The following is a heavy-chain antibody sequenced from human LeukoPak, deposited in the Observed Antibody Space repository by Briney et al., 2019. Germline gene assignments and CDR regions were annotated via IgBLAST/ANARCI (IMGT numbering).Heavy chain of an antibody. Sequence: SETLCLTCTVSRGAIRTYYWSWIRPSPGKGVECIGHIYYSGSTNYNPSLKSRVTISVDTSMNQFSLKLSSVTAADTAVYYCARYYYGSGAEAPFDPWGQGTLVTVSS. D-gene: IGHD3-10*01. V-gene: IGHV4-59*01. CDR2: IYYSGST. CDR3: ARYYYGSGAEAPFDP. CDR1: RGAIRTYY. J-gene: IGHJ5*02.